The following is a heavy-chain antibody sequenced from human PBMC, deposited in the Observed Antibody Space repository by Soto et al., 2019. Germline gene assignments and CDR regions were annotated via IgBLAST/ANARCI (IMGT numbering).Heavy chain of an antibody. D-gene: IGHD2-21*02. CDR2: INPNSGGT. J-gene: IGHJ5*02. Sequence: ASVQVSCKASGYTFTGYYMHWVRQAPGQGLEWMGWINPNSGGTNYAQKFQGRVTMTRDTSISTAYMELSRLRSDDTAVYYCARDLFPCGGDCYSRMGGNNCFDPWGQGTLVTVSS. V-gene: IGHV1-2*02. CDR1: GYTFTGYY. CDR3: ARDLFPCGGDCYSRMGGNNCFDP.